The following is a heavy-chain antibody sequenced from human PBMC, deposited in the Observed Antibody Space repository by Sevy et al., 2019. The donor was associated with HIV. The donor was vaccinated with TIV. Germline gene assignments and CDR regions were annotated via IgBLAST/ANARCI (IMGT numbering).Heavy chain of an antibody. Sequence: SETLSLTCTVSGVSITSLYWNWIRQPPGKGLEWIANIYYNGHINYNPSLKSRVTLSLNTSKNQFSLRLSPETAADTAMYYCAGENAWGRGYSWGQGTLVTVSS. V-gene: IGHV4-59*08. D-gene: IGHD1-26*01. CDR2: IYYNGHI. CDR1: GVSITSLY. CDR3: AGENAWGRGYS. J-gene: IGHJ4*02.